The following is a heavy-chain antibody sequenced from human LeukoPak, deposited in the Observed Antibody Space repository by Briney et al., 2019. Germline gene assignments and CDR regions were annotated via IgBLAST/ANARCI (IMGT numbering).Heavy chain of an antibody. CDR2: IYYSGST. Sequence: PSETLSLTCTVSGGSISSSSYYWGWIRQPPGKGLEWIGSIYYSGSTYYNPSLKSRVTISVDKSKNQFSLKLSSVTAADTAVYYCARDRGSYGGVHDYWGQETLVTVSS. CDR3: ARDRGSYGGVHDY. D-gene: IGHD1-26*01. V-gene: IGHV4-39*07. J-gene: IGHJ4*02. CDR1: GGSISSSSYY.